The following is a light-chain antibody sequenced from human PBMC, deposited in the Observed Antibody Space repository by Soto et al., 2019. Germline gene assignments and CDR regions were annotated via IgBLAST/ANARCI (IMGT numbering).Light chain of an antibody. CDR3: SSFTISSTWV. Sequence: QSALTQPASVSGSPGQSITISCTGTNSDVGGLNYVSWYQHHPGNAPKLIIYEVSYRPSGVSDRFSGSKSDNTACLTISGLQTDDEADYYCSSFTISSTWVFGGGTKLTVL. V-gene: IGLV2-14*01. CDR1: NSDVGGLNY. J-gene: IGLJ3*02. CDR2: EVS.